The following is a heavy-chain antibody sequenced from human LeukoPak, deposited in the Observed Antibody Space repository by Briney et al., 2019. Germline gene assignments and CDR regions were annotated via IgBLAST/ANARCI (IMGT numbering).Heavy chain of an antibody. V-gene: IGHV3-23*01. D-gene: IGHD3-9*01. CDR1: GFTFSCYL. J-gene: IGHJ5*02. Sequence: PGGYLVRSLAGSGFTFSCYLVGWVRPVPGVGLGGVSTINGRGGRTFYADSVKGRFPISRDNSKNTLYRQMNSLRADDTAVYYCAKGYYDILTDYFRNWFNPWGQGTLVIVCS. CDR3: AKGYYDILTDYFRNWFNP. CDR2: INGRGGRT.